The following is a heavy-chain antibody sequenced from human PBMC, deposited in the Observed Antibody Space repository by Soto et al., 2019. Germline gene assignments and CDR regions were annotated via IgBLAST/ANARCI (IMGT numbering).Heavy chain of an antibody. Sequence: QVQLVQSGAEVKKPGASVKVSCKASGYTFTSYGISWVRQAPGQGLEWMGWISAYNGNTNYAQKLQGRGTMTTDTSTSKAYMELRSLRSDDTAVYYCAISASGYYNDAFDIWGQGTMVTVSS. V-gene: IGHV1-18*01. D-gene: IGHD3-22*01. CDR1: GYTFTSYG. J-gene: IGHJ3*02. CDR2: ISAYNGNT. CDR3: AISASGYYNDAFDI.